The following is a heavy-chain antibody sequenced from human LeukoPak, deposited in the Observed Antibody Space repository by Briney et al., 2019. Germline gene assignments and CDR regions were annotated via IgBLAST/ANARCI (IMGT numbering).Heavy chain of an antibody. CDR3: AAIYDILTGYDY. CDR2: INHNSGGT. Sequence: ASVKVSCKASGYTFTGYYMHWVRQAPGQGLEWMGWINHNSGGTNYAQKFQGRVTMTRDTSISTAYMELSRLRSDDTAVYYCAAIYDILTGYDYWGQGTLVTVSS. V-gene: IGHV1-2*02. D-gene: IGHD3-9*01. CDR1: GYTFTGYY. J-gene: IGHJ4*02.